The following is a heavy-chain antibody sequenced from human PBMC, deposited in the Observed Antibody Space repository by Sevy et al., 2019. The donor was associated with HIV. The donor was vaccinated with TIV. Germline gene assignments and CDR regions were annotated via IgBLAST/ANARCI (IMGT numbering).Heavy chain of an antibody. Sequence: GGSLRLSCAASGFTLSNYGMHWVRQAPGKGLEWVAVIWYDGSNKYYADSVKGRLTISRDISKNTLYLQMNSLRAEDTAVYYCARDRTGECDYWGQGTLVTVSS. D-gene: IGHD7-27*01. J-gene: IGHJ4*02. CDR1: GFTLSNYG. CDR2: IWYDGSNK. V-gene: IGHV3-33*01. CDR3: ARDRTGECDY.